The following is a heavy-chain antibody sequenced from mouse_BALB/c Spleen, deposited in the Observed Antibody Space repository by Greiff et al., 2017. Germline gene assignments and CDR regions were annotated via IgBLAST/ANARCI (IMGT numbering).Heavy chain of an antibody. V-gene: IGHV1S81*02. CDR3: ARKDYYGNYDAMDY. Sequence: QVQLQQPGAELVKPGASVKLSCKASGYTFTSYWMHWVKQRPGQGLEWIGEINPSNGRTNYNEKFKSKATLPVDKSSSTAYMQLSSLTSEDSAVYYCARKDYYGNYDAMDYWGQGTSVTVSS. J-gene: IGHJ4*01. D-gene: IGHD2-1*01. CDR1: GYTFTSYW. CDR2: INPSNGRT.